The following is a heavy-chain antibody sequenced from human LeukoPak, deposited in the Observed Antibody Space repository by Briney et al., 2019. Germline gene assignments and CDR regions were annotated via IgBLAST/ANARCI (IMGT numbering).Heavy chain of an antibody. J-gene: IGHJ4*02. Sequence: PGESLRLSCAASEFTFSSYWMTWVRQAPGKGLEWVANIKQDGSEKYYVDSVKGRFTISRDNAKNTLYLQMNSLRAEDTAVYYCASSRYDSSGYYGIIAYWGQGTLVTVSS. D-gene: IGHD3-22*01. CDR2: IKQDGSEK. V-gene: IGHV3-7*01. CDR1: EFTFSSYW. CDR3: ASSRYDSSGYYGIIAY.